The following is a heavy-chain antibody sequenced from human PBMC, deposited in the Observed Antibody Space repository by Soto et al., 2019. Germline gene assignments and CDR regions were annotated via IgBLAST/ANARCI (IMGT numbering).Heavy chain of an antibody. CDR1: GFTFSACA. J-gene: IGHJ2*01. CDR3: AKEVGTAITAITNWHFDL. CDR2: ISSDGRNY. Sequence: QVQLVESGGGVVQPGRSQRLSCAASGFTFSACAMHWVRQSPGKGLEWVAVISSDGRNYYYEDSVKGRFTISRDNSKNTLYLQMDRLRAEDTAVYYCAKEVGTAITAITNWHFDLWGRGTLVTVSS. V-gene: IGHV3-30*18. D-gene: IGHD2-21*02.